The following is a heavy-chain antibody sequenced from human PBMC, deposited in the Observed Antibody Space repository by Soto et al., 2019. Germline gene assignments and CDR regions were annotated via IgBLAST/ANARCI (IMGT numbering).Heavy chain of an antibody. J-gene: IGHJ4*02. CDR3: AKDKTKDFWSGYYSDY. CDR2: ISGSGGST. V-gene: IGHV3-23*01. Sequence: EVQLLESGGGLVQPGGSLRLSCVASGFTFSSYAMSWVRQAPGKGLEWVSAISGSGGSTYYADSVKGRFTISRDNSKNTLYLQMNSLRAEDTAVYYCAKDKTKDFWSGYYSDYWGQGTLVTVSS. D-gene: IGHD3-3*01. CDR1: GFTFSSYA.